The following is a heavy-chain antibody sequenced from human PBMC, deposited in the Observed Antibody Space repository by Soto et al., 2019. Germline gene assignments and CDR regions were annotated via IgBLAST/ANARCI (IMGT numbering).Heavy chain of an antibody. CDR1: GFTFRNYG. CDR3: VRAAGYSGNDYVYCYGRNV. V-gene: IGHV3-33*01. CDR2: VWYDGGNK. J-gene: IGHJ6*02. Sequence: QVQLVESGGGVVQPGRSLRLSCAASGFTFRNYGMHWVRQAPAKGLEWVALVWYDGGNKNYVDSVKGRFTISRDNSKNTLYLQMNSLRDEDTAVYYCVRAAGYSGNDYVYCYGRNVWGQGTTVTVSS. D-gene: IGHD5-12*01.